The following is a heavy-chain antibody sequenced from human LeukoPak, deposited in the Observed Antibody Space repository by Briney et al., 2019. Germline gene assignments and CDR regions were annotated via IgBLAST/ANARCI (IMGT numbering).Heavy chain of an antibody. CDR3: ATDRGGDDWYFDL. CDR2: MNPNSGRT. J-gene: IGHJ2*01. D-gene: IGHD3-10*01. CDR1: GYTLTSYD. Sequence: GASVKVSCKASGYTLTSYDINWVRQATGQGLEWMGWMNPNSGRTGYAQNFQGRITITRNTSISTAYMELSSLRSEDTAVYYCATDRGGDDWYFDLWGRGTLVTVSS. V-gene: IGHV1-8*01.